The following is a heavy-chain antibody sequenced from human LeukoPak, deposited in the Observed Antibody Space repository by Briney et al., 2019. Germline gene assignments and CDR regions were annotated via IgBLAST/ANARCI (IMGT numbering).Heavy chain of an antibody. CDR1: GGSFSGYY. D-gene: IGHD4-17*01. CDR2: INHSGST. Sequence: SETLSPTCAVYGGSFSGYYWSWIRQPPGKGLEWIGEINHSGSTNYNPSLKSRVTISVDTSKNQFSLKLSSVTAADTAVYYCARDGGPTVTTRYYYYYYMDVWGKGTTVTVSS. V-gene: IGHV4-34*01. CDR3: ARDGGPTVTTRYYYYYYMDV. J-gene: IGHJ6*03.